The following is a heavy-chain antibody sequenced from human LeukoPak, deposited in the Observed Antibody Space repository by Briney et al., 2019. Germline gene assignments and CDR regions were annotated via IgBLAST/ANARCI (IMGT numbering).Heavy chain of an antibody. D-gene: IGHD3-10*01. V-gene: IGHV1-46*01. CDR2: INPSGGST. J-gene: IGHJ4*02. CDR3: ARVGSPIVVVPAAIITMVRGVIKHERDYYFDY. CDR1: GYTFTSYY. Sequence: ASVKVSCKASGYTFTSYYMHWVRQAPGQGLEWMGIINPSGGSTSYAQKFQGRVTMTRDTSTSTVYMELSSLRSEDTAVYYCARVGSPIVVVPAAIITMVRGVIKHERDYYFDYWGQGTLVTVSS.